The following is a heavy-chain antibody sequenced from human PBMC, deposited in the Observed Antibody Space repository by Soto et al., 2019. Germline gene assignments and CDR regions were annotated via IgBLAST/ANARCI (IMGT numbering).Heavy chain of an antibody. Sequence: SDTLSLTCAVYGGSFRGYYWSWIRQPPGKGLEWIGEINHSGSTNYNSSPKSRVTISVDTSKNQFSLKLSSVTAADTAVYYCASLRVTGDHYYYGMDVWGQGTTVTVS. D-gene: IGHD3-9*01. CDR2: INHSGST. V-gene: IGHV4-34*01. CDR3: ASLRVTGDHYYYGMDV. CDR1: GGSFRGYY. J-gene: IGHJ6*02.